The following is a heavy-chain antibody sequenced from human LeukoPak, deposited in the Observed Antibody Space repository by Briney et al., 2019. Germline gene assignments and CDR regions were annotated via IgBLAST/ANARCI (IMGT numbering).Heavy chain of an antibody. J-gene: IGHJ4*02. CDR2: ISGSGGST. D-gene: IGHD6-19*01. V-gene: IGHV3-23*01. Sequence: GRSLRLSCAASGFTFSSYAISWVRQAPGKGLEWVSAISGSGGSTYYAESVKGRLTISRHNSKNTLYLEMNSLRAEDTGVYYCAKAIAVAGRVSGYFDYWGQGTLVTVSS. CDR3: AKAIAVAGRVSGYFDY. CDR1: GFTFSSYA.